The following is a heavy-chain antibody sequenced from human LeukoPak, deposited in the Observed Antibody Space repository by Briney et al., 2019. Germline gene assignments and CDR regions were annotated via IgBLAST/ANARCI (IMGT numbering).Heavy chain of an antibody. Sequence: GGSLRLSCATSGFTFSDYSMTWVRQAPGKGLEWVSSISSRAIYIYYADSLKGRFTISRDNAKNSLYLQMNSLRAEDTAVYYCARAAPNYGGNSWFDYWGQGTLVTASS. CDR3: ARAAPNYGGNSWFDY. V-gene: IGHV3-21*01. CDR2: ISSRAIYI. J-gene: IGHJ4*02. D-gene: IGHD4-23*01. CDR1: GFTFSDYS.